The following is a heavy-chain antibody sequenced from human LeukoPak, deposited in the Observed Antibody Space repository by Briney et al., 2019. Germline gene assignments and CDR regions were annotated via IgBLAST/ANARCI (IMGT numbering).Heavy chain of an antibody. Sequence: AASVKVSCKASGYTFTGYYMHWVRQAPGQGLEWMGWINPNSGGTDYAQKFQGRVTMTRDTSISTAYMEVSRLRSDDTAVYYCARDYYDSSGYSRFDPWGQGTLVTGSS. V-gene: IGHV1-2*02. D-gene: IGHD3-22*01. CDR2: INPNSGGT. J-gene: IGHJ5*02. CDR1: GYTFTGYY. CDR3: ARDYYDSSGYSRFDP.